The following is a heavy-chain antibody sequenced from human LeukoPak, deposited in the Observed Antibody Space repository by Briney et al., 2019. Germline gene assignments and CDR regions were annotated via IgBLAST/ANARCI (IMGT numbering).Heavy chain of an antibody. V-gene: IGHV3-23*01. J-gene: IGHJ6*02. Sequence: SAIRGSGGSTYYADSLKGRFTISRDNSKNTLYLQMNSLRAEDTAVYYCAKEIIYYYYGMDVWGQGTTVTVSS. CDR3: AKEIIYYYYGMDV. D-gene: IGHD3-10*01. CDR2: IRGSGGST.